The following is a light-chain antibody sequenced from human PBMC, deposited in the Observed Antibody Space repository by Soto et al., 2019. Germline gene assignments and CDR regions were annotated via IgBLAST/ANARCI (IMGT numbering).Light chain of an antibody. J-gene: IGLJ2*01. V-gene: IGLV1-40*01. CDR2: GNS. CDR3: QSYDSSLSGVV. CDR1: SSNIGAGYD. Sequence: QSVLTQPPSVSGAPGQRVTISCTGSSSNIGAGYDVHWYQQLPGTAPKLLIYGNSNRPSGVPDRFSGCKSGTSASLAITGLQAVDEADYYCQSYDSSLSGVVFGGGTQLTVL.